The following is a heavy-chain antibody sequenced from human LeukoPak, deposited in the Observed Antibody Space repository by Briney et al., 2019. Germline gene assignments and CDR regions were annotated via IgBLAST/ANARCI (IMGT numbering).Heavy chain of an antibody. CDR3: AKEYYYDSSGCYY. CDR1: GFIFSNYA. Sequence: SGGSLRLSCAVSGFIFSNYAMNWVRQAPGKGLEWVSAISGSGGSTYYADSVKGRFTISRDNSKNTLYLQMNSLRAEDTAVYYCAKEYYYDSSGCYYWGQGTLVTVSS. D-gene: IGHD3-22*01. CDR2: ISGSGGST. V-gene: IGHV3-23*01. J-gene: IGHJ4*02.